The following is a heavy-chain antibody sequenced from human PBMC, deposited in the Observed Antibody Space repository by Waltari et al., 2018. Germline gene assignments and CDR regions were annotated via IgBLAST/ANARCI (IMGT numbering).Heavy chain of an antibody. CDR3: AGQAARNFDY. V-gene: IGHV1-2*02. Sequence: AQLVQPVAEAKQPGASVNVSCNATGYNRLGYYIHWVRQAPGQGPEGMGWINPNTGGTKYAQKYQGRVTLTRDTFISTAYMELSSLGSDDMAVFYCAGQAARNFDYWGQGTLVTVSS. CDR1: GYNRLGYY. J-gene: IGHJ4*02. CDR2: INPNTGGT.